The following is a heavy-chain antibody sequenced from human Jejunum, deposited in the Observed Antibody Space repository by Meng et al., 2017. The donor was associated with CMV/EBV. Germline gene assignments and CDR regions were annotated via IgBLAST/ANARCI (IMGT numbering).Heavy chain of an antibody. CDR1: FTFRDSA. CDR3: TRSTEYSIIAWFDP. J-gene: IGHJ5*02. V-gene: IGHV3-73*01. D-gene: IGHD6-6*01. CDR2: IRGNSKNYAT. Sequence: FTFRDSAMHWVRQAPGKGLEWIGHIRGNSKNYATAYAASVKGRFTISRDESQETAYLQMNSLRTEDTALYYCTRSTEYSIIAWFDPWGQGTLVTVSS.